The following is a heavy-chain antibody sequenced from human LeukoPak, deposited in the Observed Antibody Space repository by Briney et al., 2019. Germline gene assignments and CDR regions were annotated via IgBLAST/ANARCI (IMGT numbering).Heavy chain of an antibody. J-gene: IGHJ4*02. Sequence: PGGSLRLSCAASGFTFSSYGMHWVRQAPGKGLEWVAFIQYDGSDKYYADSVKGRFTISRDNAKNSLFLQMNSLRAEDTAVYYCAREGDGYNSPIDYWGQGTLVTVSS. D-gene: IGHD5-24*01. CDR3: AREGDGYNSPIDY. CDR1: GFTFSSYG. V-gene: IGHV3-30*02. CDR2: IQYDGSDK.